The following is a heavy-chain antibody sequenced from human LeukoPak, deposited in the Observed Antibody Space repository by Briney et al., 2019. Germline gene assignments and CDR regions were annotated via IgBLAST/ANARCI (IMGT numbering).Heavy chain of an antibody. Sequence: ASVKVSCKASGGTFSSYPISWVRQAPGQGLEWMGGIIPIFGTANYAQKFQGRVTITADKSTSTAYMELSSLRSDDTAVYYCARVGYHRRNKITGTTPYWGQGTLVTVSS. CDR3: ARVGYHRRNKITGTTPY. CDR2: IIPIFGTA. V-gene: IGHV1-69*06. CDR1: GGTFSSYP. D-gene: IGHD1-20*01. J-gene: IGHJ4*02.